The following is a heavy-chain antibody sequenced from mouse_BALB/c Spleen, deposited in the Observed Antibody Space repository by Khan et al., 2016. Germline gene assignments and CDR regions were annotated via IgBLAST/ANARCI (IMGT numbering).Heavy chain of an antibody. CDR2: ISYSVST. Sequence: EVQLQESGPSLVKPSQTLSLTCSVTGDSITSGYWNWFRKFPGNKLEDMGYISYSVSTYYNPSLKSRIYITRDTSKNQYYLQLKSVTTEDTATYYCASFYGNYRGSFDVWSAWTTVTVSS. D-gene: IGHD2-1*01. V-gene: IGHV3-8*02. CDR1: GDSITSGY. J-gene: IGHJ1*01. CDR3: ASFYGNYRGSFDV.